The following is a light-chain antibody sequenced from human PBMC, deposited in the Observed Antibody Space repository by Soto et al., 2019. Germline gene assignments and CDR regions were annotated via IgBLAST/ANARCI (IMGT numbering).Light chain of an antibody. CDR3: QQYGSIPWT. Sequence: NVLKQSPGTLSLSKGERATLSCRATESVVSSYLAWYQLKPGQAPRLLIYDASSRATGIPDRFSGSGSGTDFTLTISRLEPEDFAVYYCQQYGSIPWTFGQGTKVDIK. J-gene: IGKJ1*01. CDR1: ESVVSSY. V-gene: IGKV3-20*01. CDR2: DAS.